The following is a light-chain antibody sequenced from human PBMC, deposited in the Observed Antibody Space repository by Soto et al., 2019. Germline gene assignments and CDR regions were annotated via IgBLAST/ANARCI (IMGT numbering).Light chain of an antibody. CDR1: QSISSY. J-gene: IGKJ2*01. V-gene: IGKV1-39*01. CDR2: AAS. Sequence: DIQMTQSPSSLSASVGDRVTITCRSSQSISSYLNWYQQKPGKAPKLLIYAASSLQSGVPSRFSGSGSGTDLTLTISSLLPEDFATYYCQQSYSTPYTFGQGTKLEIK. CDR3: QQSYSTPYT.